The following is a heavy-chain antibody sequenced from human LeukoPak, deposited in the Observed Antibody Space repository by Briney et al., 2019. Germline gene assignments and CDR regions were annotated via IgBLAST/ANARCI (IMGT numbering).Heavy chain of an antibody. D-gene: IGHD2-8*01. V-gene: IGHV3-23*01. CDR3: AKGGGCYLDY. J-gene: IGHJ4*02. CDR1: GFTFSNFG. Sequence: GGSLRLSCAASGFTFSNFGMTWVRQAPGKGLEWVSTISGSGDTTYYPNSVKGRFTISRDISKNTLYLQMNSLRAEDTAVYYCAKGGGCYLDYWGQGALVTVSS. CDR2: ISGSGDTT.